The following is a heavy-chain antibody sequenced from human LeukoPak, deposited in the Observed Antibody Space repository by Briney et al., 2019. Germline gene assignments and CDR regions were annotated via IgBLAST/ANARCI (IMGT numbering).Heavy chain of an antibody. CDR3: ARLVATGIYYYYYMGV. CDR1: GGSISSYY. Sequence: KASETLSLTCTVSGGSISSYYWGWIRQPPGKGLEWVGYIYYSGGTIYNPSLKSRVTISVDTSKNQFSLRLSSVTAADAAVYYCARLVATGIYYYYYMGVWGKGTTVTVSS. V-gene: IGHV4-59*01. CDR2: IYYSGGT. J-gene: IGHJ6*03. D-gene: IGHD7-27*01.